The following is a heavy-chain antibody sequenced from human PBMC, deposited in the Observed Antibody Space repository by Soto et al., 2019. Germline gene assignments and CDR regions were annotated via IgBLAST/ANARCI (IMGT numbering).Heavy chain of an antibody. CDR3: AKAGGGFGDFVHH. CDR1: GFTFSSYV. J-gene: IGHJ4*02. Sequence: GGSLRLSCAASGFTFSSYVMHGVRQAPGKGLEWVTGILYDGSDKYYADSVNGRFTISRENSKNTLYLQMNSLRTEDSAVYYCAKAGGGFGDFVHHWGQGTPVTVSS. V-gene: IGHV3-30*18. D-gene: IGHD3-10*01. CDR2: ILYDGSDK.